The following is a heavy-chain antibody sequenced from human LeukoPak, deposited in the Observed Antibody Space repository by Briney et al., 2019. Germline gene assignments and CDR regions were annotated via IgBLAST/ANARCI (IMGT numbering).Heavy chain of an antibody. V-gene: IGHV1-2*02. CDR3: ARGGQWMDREIDY. Sequence: GASVKVSCTASRYTFTGYYIHWVRQAPGQGLEWMGCIHPKSGGTNYAQASQGRVTMTRDTSINTAYMELNTLSSDDTAVYFCARGGQWMDREIDYWGQGTLVTVSS. D-gene: IGHD6-19*01. J-gene: IGHJ4*02. CDR1: RYTFTGYY. CDR2: IHPKSGGT.